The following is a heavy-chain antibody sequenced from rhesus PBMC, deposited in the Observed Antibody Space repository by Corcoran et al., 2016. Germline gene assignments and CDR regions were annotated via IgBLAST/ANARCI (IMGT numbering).Heavy chain of an antibody. Sequence: QVQLQESGPGLVKPSETLSLTCAVSGYSISSGYGWSWIRQPPGKGLEWIGYIGGSSGSTNYNPSLKSRVTISIDTSKTQFSLKVNSVTAADTAVYYCARGSNLSGLDFWGQGVAVTVSS. CDR2: IGGSSGST. V-gene: IGHV4-127*01. D-gene: IGHD4-23*01. J-gene: IGHJ6*01. CDR3: ARGSNLSGLDF. CDR1: GYSISSGYG.